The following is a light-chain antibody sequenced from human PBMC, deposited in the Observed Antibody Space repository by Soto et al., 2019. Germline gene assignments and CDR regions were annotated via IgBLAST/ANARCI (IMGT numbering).Light chain of an antibody. CDR2: EVS. V-gene: IGLV2-14*01. CDR3: SSYTGNSTRHMM. CDR1: TSDVGGYNY. J-gene: IGLJ3*02. Sequence: QSALTQPASVSGSPGQSITISCTGTTSDVGGYNYVSWYQQYPGEAPKLIIFEVSHRPSGISSRFSGSKSANTASLSISGLQAEDEADYFCSSYTGNSTRHMMFGGGTQLTVL.